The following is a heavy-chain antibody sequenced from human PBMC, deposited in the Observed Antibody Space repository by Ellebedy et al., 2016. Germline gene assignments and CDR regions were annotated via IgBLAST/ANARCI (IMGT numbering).Heavy chain of an antibody. Sequence: SETLSLTCTVSDGSITSYYWTWIRQPPGKGLEWIGYIYYSGSTNYNPSLKSRVTISVDTSKNQFSLKLNSVTAADTAVYYCATARLAATVDLNSNYFDYWGQGIQVTVSS. J-gene: IGHJ4*02. V-gene: IGHV4-59*01. CDR2: IYYSGST. D-gene: IGHD6-13*01. CDR1: DGSITSYY. CDR3: ATARLAATVDLNSNYFDY.